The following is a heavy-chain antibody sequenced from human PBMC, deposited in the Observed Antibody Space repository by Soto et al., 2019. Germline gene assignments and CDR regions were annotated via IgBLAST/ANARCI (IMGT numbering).Heavy chain of an antibody. V-gene: IGHV4-34*01. D-gene: IGHD2-15*01. J-gene: IGHJ6*03. Sequence: SETLSLTCAVYGGSFSGYYWSWIRQPPGKGLEWIGEINHSGSTNYNPSLKSRVTISVDTSKNQFSLKLSSVTAADTAVYYCASARRYCSGGSCYPYYYYYYMDVWGKGTTVTVSS. CDR3: ASARRYCSGGSCYPYYYYYYMDV. CDR1: GGSFSGYY. CDR2: INHSGST.